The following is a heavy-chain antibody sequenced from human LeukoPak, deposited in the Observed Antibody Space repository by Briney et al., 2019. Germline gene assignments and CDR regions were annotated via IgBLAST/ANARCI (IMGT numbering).Heavy chain of an antibody. J-gene: IGHJ5*02. CDR3: ARDITSNDNCFDP. D-gene: IGHD4/OR15-4a*01. Sequence: SETLSLTCSVSGVSLIIGGYYWGWVRQRPGKGLEWRGYIYYTGKTYYAPSLESRLSFSVDTSKNEFSLNLTSVTAADTAVYYCARDITSNDNCFDPWGPGVLVTVSS. V-gene: IGHV4-31*03. CDR2: IYYTGKT. CDR1: GVSLIIGGYY.